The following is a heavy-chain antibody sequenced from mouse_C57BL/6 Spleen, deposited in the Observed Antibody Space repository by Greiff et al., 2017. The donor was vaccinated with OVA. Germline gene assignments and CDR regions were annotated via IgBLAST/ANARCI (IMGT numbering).Heavy chain of an antibody. CDR1: GFTFSSYG. D-gene: IGHD4-1*01. CDR2: ISSGGSYN. CDR3: ARGGAGNAMDY. Sequence: DVKLVESGGDLVKPGGSLKLSCAASGFTFSSYGMSWVRQTPDKRLEWVATISSGGSYNYYPDSVKGRFTISRDNAKNTLYLQMSSLKSEDTAMYYCARGGAGNAMDYWGQGTSVTVSS. J-gene: IGHJ4*01. V-gene: IGHV5-6*02.